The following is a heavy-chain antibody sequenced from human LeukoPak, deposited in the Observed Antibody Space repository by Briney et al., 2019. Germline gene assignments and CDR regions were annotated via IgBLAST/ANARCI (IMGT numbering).Heavy chain of an antibody. Sequence: SENLSLTCTVSGGSINYYYWSWIRQPPGKGLEWIGYIYYSGSTNYNPSLKSRVTISVDTSKNQFSLKVRSVTAADTAVYYCARVEFDGIAAAGSLDYWGQGILVTVSS. D-gene: IGHD6-13*01. CDR2: IYYSGST. CDR3: ARVEFDGIAAAGSLDY. CDR1: GGSINYYY. J-gene: IGHJ4*02. V-gene: IGHV4-59*01.